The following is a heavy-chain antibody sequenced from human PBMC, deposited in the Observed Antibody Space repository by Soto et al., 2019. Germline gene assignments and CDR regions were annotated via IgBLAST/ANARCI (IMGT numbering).Heavy chain of an antibody. V-gene: IGHV1-69*12. CDR1: GGTYSSYT. CDR3: ASGKWITSDWGPTRENYYGMDV. Sequence: QVQMVQSGAEVKKPGSSVKVSCKASGGTYSSYTFSWVRQAPGQGLQWMGGIIGIFGKTDYAQKFQGRLTIAADASTSTVYMELSSLSSEDTAVYYCASGKWITSDWGPTRENYYGMDVWGQGTTVTVSS. D-gene: IGHD7-27*01. CDR2: IIGIFGKT. J-gene: IGHJ6*02.